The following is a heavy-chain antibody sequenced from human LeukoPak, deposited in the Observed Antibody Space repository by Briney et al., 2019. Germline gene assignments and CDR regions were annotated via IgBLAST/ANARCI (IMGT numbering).Heavy chain of an antibody. V-gene: IGHV3-30*04. J-gene: IGHJ4*02. CDR1: GFTFSSYA. D-gene: IGHD6-19*01. Sequence: GGSLRLSCAASGFTFSSYAMHWVRQAPGKGQEWVAVISYDGSNKYYADSVKGRFTISRDNSKNTLYLQMNSLRAEDTAVYYCARDRDSSGWFDYWGQGTLVTVSS. CDR2: ISYDGSNK. CDR3: ARDRDSSGWFDY.